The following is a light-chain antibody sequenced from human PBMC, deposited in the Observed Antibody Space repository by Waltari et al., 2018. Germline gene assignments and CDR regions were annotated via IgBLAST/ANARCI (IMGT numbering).Light chain of an antibody. CDR2: WAC. J-gene: IGKJ2*01. Sequence: DIVMTQSPDSLAVSLGEKATINCKSSQSVLYSSNNKNYLAWYQQKPGQPPKLLIYWACTRESGVPDRFSGSGSGTDFTLTISSLQAEDVAGYYCQQYYSTPYTFGQGTKLEIK. V-gene: IGKV4-1*01. CDR1: QSVLYSSNNKNY. CDR3: QQYYSTPYT.